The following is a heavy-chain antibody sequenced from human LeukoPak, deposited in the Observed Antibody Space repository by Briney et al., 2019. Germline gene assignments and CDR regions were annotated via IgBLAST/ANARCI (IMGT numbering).Heavy chain of an antibody. CDR3: ARHPTALVSYGFDP. V-gene: IGHV4-59*08. J-gene: IGHJ5*02. CDR1: GGSFSNYY. D-gene: IGHD5-18*01. Sequence: SETLSLTCTVSGGSFSNYYWSWIRQPPGKGLEWIGYIYYSGSTNYNPSLKSRVTISVDTSKNQFSLNLSSVTAADTAVYYCARHPTALVSYGFDPRGQETLVTVSS. CDR2: IYYSGST.